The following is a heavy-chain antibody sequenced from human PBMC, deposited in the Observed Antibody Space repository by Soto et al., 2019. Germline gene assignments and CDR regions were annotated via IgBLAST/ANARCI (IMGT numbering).Heavy chain of an antibody. CDR3: SRTGTQWLAPHSHFDY. V-gene: IGHV1-3*01. Sequence: GASVKVSCKASGYTFTSYSMHWVRQAPGQRLERIRWINAGNGNTKYSQKFQGRVTITRDTSASTAYIELSSLRSEDTAVYYCSRTGTQWLAPHSHFDYWGQVTLVTVSS. J-gene: IGHJ4*02. D-gene: IGHD6-19*01. CDR1: GYTFTSYS. CDR2: INAGNGNT.